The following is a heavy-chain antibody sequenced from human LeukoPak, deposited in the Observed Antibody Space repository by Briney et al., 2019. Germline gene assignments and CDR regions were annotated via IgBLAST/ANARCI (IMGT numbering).Heavy chain of an antibody. CDR1: GFTFSLYA. CDR3: ARDTFQPGLIDS. J-gene: IGHJ4*02. CDR2: INDDSSDI. D-gene: IGHD2-2*01. V-gene: IGHV3-21*05. Sequence: AGGSLRLSCAASGFTFSLYAMNWVRQAPGKGLEWVSYINDDSSDIHYAGSVRGRFTISRDDARKTLYPQLSSLRVEDTAVYYCARDTFQPGLIDSWGQGTLVTVSS.